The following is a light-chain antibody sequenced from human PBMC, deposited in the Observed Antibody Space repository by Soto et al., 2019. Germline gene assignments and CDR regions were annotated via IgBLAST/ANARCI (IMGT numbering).Light chain of an antibody. V-gene: IGKV3-15*01. J-gene: IGKJ1*01. Sequence: EIVMTQSPATLSVSPGERATLSCRASQRVSSNLAWYQQKPGQAPRLLIYGASTRATGIPARFSGSGSGTEFTLTISSLQSEDFAVYYCQHYNNWPTFGQGTKVEIK. CDR1: QRVSSN. CDR3: QHYNNWPT. CDR2: GAS.